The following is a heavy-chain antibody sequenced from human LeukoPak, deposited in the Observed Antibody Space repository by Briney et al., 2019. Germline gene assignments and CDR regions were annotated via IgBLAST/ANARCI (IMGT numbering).Heavy chain of an antibody. V-gene: IGHV1-18*01. CDR3: ARLGYYYDSSGYYPPFDY. D-gene: IGHD3-22*01. CDR2: ISAYNGNT. Sequence: ASVKVSCKASGYTFTSYGISWVRQAPGQGLERIGWISAYNGNTNYAQKVQGRVTMTTDTSTSIAYMELRSLRSDDTAVYYCARLGYYYDSSGYYPPFDYWGQGTLVTVSS. J-gene: IGHJ4*02. CDR1: GYTFTSYG.